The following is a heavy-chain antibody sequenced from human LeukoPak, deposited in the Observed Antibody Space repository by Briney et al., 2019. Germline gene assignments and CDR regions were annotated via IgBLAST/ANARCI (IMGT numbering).Heavy chain of an antibody. CDR3: ARASGSSWYERRLHAYYYYMDV. D-gene: IGHD6-13*01. J-gene: IGHJ6*03. CDR2: INHSGST. CDR1: GGSFSGYY. Sequence: PSETLSLTCAVYGGSFSGYYWSWIRQPPGKGLEWIGEINHSGSTNYNPSLKSRVTISVDTSKNQFSLKLSSVTAADTAVYYCARASGSSWYERRLHAYYYYMDVWGKGTTVTVSS. V-gene: IGHV4-34*01.